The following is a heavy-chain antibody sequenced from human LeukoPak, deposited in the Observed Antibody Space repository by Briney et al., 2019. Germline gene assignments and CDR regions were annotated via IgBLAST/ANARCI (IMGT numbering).Heavy chain of an antibody. CDR1: GFTFSSYA. CDR3: AKDAQRITIFGVALRNNWFDP. CDR2: ISGSGGST. Sequence: PGGSLRLSCAASGFTFSSYAMSWVRQAPGKGLEWVSAISGSGGSTYYADSVKGRFTISRDNSKNTLYLQMNSLRAEDTAVYYCAKDAQRITIFGVALRNNWFDPWGQGTLVTVSS. J-gene: IGHJ5*02. D-gene: IGHD3-3*01. V-gene: IGHV3-23*01.